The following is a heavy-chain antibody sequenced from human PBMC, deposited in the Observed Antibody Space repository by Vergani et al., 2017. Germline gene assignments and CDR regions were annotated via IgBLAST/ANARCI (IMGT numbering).Heavy chain of an antibody. CDR2: IKSKTDGGTT. D-gene: IGHD1-7*01. Sequence: EVQLVESGGGLVKPGGSLRLSCAASGFTFSNAWMSWVRQAPGKGLEWVGRIKSKTDGGTTDYAAPVKGRFTISRDNYKNTLYLQMNSLRAEDTAVYYCAKDTRSGTATEPDAFDIWGQGTMVTVSS. J-gene: IGHJ3*02. CDR1: GFTFSNAW. CDR3: AKDTRSGTATEPDAFDI. V-gene: IGHV3-15*01.